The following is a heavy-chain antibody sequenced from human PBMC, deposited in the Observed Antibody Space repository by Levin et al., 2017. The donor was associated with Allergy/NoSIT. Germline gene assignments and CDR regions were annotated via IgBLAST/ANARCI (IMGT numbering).Heavy chain of an antibody. CDR3: ARLLVGAKGWFAP. J-gene: IGHJ5*02. D-gene: IGHD1-26*01. V-gene: IGHV1-18*01. Sequence: GASVKVSCKASGYTFRNYGISWVRQAPGRGLEWLGWMSTDTGNRHYAQNFQGRVTMTTDTSTDTAYLELRSLRSDDTAIYYCARLLVGAKGWFAPWAQGTRVTVCS. CDR2: MSTDTGNR. CDR1: GYTFRNYG.